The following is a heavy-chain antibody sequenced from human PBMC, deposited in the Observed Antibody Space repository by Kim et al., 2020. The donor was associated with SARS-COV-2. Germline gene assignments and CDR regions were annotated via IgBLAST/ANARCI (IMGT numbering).Heavy chain of an antibody. D-gene: IGHD3-10*01. CDR2: ISGSGGST. J-gene: IGHJ5*02. CDR3: AKDLLPYYYGSGSHH. CDR1: GFTFSSYA. Sequence: GGSLRLSCAASGFTFSSYAMSWVRQAPGKGLEWVSAISGSGGSTYYADSVKGRFTISRDNSKNTLYLQMNSLRAEDTAVYYCAKDLLPYYYGSGSHHWGQGTLVTVSS. V-gene: IGHV3-23*01.